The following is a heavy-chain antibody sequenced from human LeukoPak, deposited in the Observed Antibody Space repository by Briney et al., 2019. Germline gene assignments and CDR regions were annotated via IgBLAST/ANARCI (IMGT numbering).Heavy chain of an antibody. CDR2: IRYDGSNK. J-gene: IGHJ4*02. CDR1: GFTFSSYG. D-gene: IGHD3-16*01. V-gene: IGHV3-30*02. Sequence: GGSLRLSCAASGFTFSSYGMHWVRQAPGKGLEWVAFIRYDGSNKYYADSVRGRFTISRDNSKNTLYLQMNSLRAEDTAVYYCAKDLITYFDYWGQGTLVTVSS. CDR3: AKDLITYFDY.